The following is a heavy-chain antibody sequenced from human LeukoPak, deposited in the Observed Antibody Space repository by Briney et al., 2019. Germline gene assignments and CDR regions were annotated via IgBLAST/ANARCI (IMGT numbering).Heavy chain of an antibody. CDR2: ISAYNGNT. Sequence: ASVKVSCKASGYTFTSYGISRVRQAPGQGLEWMGWISAYNGNTNYAQKLQGRVTMTTDTSTSTAYMELRSLRSDDTAVYYCARVGCSSTSCYHVEYFQHWGQGTLVTVSS. D-gene: IGHD2-2*01. CDR3: ARVGCSSTSCYHVEYFQH. V-gene: IGHV1-18*01. J-gene: IGHJ1*01. CDR1: GYTFTSYG.